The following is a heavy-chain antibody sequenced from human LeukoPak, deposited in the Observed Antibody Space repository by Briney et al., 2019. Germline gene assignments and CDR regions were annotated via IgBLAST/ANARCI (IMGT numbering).Heavy chain of an antibody. V-gene: IGHV4-34*01. CDR3: ARGGRRCLQSPVWYYY. CDR2: INHSGST. D-gene: IGHD5-24*01. J-gene: IGHJ4*02. CDR1: GGSFSGYY. Sequence: MPSETLSLTCAVYGGSFSGYYWSWIRQPPGKGLEWIGEINHSGSTNYNPSLKSRFTISVDTSKNQFSLKLSSVTAADPAVYYCARGGRRCLQSPVWYYYWGQGTLVTVSS.